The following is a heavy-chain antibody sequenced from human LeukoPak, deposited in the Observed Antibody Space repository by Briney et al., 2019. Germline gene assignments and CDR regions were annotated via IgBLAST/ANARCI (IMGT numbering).Heavy chain of an antibody. D-gene: IGHD1-14*01. CDR1: GFTFSNYA. Sequence: GGSLRLSCAASGFTFSNYAMSWVRQAPGKGLEWVSVISVSGGSTYYVDSVKGRFTISRDNSKSTLYLQMNSLRAEDTAVYYCAKARDEGILGTTFDYWGQGTLVTVSS. CDR2: ISVSGGST. J-gene: IGHJ4*02. V-gene: IGHV3-23*01. CDR3: AKARDEGILGTTFDY.